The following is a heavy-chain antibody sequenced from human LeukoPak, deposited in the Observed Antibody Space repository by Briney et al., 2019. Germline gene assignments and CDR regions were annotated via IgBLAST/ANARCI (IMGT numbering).Heavy chain of an antibody. D-gene: IGHD3-10*01. Sequence: EASVKVSCKASGYTFTGYYMHWVRQASGQGLEWMGWINPNSGGTNYAQKFQGRVTMTRDTSISTAYMELSRLRSDDTAVYYCARDYYGSGSYFYGWGQGTLVTVSS. CDR2: INPNSGGT. CDR1: GYTFTGYY. V-gene: IGHV1-2*02. CDR3: ARDYYGSGSYFYG. J-gene: IGHJ4*02.